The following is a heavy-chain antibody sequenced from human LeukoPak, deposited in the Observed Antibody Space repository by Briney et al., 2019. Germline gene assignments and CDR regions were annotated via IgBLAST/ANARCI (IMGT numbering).Heavy chain of an antibody. V-gene: IGHV4-61*02. CDR1: GDSVTSGDYY. D-gene: IGHD3-3*01. J-gene: IGHJ4*02. CDR3: ARGAITIFGVVTLDY. Sequence: SQTLSLTCSISGDSVTSGDYYWSWIRQPAGKGLEWIGRIYTGVTTNYNPSLKSRVTISVDTSKNQFSLKLSSVTAADTAVYYCARGAITIFGVVTLDYWGQGTLVTISS. CDR2: IYTGVTT.